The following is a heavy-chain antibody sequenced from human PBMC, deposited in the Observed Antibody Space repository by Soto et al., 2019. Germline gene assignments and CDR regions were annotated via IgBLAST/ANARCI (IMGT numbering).Heavy chain of an antibody. D-gene: IGHD4-17*01. V-gene: IGHV4-59*08. CDR3: ASRYGGTLAY. J-gene: IGHJ4*02. CDR2: IYYSGST. Sequence: QVQLQESGPGLVKPSETLSLTCTVSGGSISSYYWSWIRQPPGKGLDWIGYIYYSGSTNHNPSLXRXVXIXLDTSNDQFSLKLSSVTAADTAVYYCASRYGGTLAYWGQVTPATVSS. CDR1: GGSISSYY.